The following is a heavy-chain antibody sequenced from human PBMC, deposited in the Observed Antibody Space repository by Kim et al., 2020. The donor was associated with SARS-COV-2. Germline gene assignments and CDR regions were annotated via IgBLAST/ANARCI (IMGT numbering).Heavy chain of an antibody. CDR1: GFTFSSYW. V-gene: IGHV3-74*01. Sequence: GGSLRLSCAASGFTFSSYWMHWVRQAPGKGLVWVSRINSDGSSTSYADSVKGRFTISRDNAKNTLYLQMNSLRAEDTAVYYCARVWQQPPGPGRTSDYYYYGMDVWGQGTTVTVSS. CDR3: ARVWQQPPGPGRTSDYYYYGMDV. CDR2: INSDGSST. D-gene: IGHD6-13*01. J-gene: IGHJ6*02.